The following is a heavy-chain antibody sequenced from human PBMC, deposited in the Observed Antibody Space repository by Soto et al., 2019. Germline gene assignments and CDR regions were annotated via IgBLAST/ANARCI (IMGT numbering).Heavy chain of an antibody. J-gene: IGHJ4*02. CDR3: AKGFSRYFDY. V-gene: IGHV3-9*01. D-gene: IGHD2-2*01. Sequence: EVQLVESGGALVQPGRSLRLSCTASGFTFDDYAMHWVRQAPGKGLEWISGISWNNSITGYADSVKGPFTISRDHAKNSPAPPTKSPTGGGPALCYLAKGFSRYFDYWGQGTRVTVSS. CDR1: GFTFDDYA. CDR2: ISWNNSIT.